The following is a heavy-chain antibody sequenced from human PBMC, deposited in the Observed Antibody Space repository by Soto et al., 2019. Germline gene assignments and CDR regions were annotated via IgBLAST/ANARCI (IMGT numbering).Heavy chain of an antibody. D-gene: IGHD5-12*01. Sequence: QVQLVQSGAEMKKPGASVKLSCKTSGINYNTYAIHWVRQAPGQGLEWMGWINAGNGDTRYSQNFQGRVTLTRDTSESTVYMDLDSLKSEDTGVYYCARSSSGYVTWGQGTLVTVSS. CDR2: INAGNGDT. J-gene: IGHJ4*02. V-gene: IGHV1-3*01. CDR1: GINYNTYA. CDR3: ARSSSGYVT.